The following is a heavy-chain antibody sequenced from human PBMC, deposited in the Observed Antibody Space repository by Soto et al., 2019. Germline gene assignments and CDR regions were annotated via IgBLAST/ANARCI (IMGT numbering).Heavy chain of an antibody. CDR2: IDPGDSDT. V-gene: IGHV5-51*01. Sequence: GESLKISCKGSGYRFTSYWIGWVRQVPGKGLEWMGIIDPGDSDTRYSPSFQGQVTISVDKSISTAYLQWSSLKASDTAMYYCAARVGSSALYYYGMDVWGQGTTVTVSS. CDR3: AARVGSSALYYYGMDV. CDR1: GYRFTSYW. D-gene: IGHD3-10*01. J-gene: IGHJ6*02.